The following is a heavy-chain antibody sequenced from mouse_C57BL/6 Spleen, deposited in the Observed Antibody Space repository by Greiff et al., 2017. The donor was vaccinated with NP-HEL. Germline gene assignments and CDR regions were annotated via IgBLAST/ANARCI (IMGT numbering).Heavy chain of an antibody. J-gene: IGHJ2*01. V-gene: IGHV6-3*01. Sequence: EVMLVESGGGLVQPGGSMKLSCVASGFTFSNYWMNWVRQSPEKGLEWVAQIRLKSDNYATHYAESVKGRFTISRDDSKSSVYLQMNNLRAEDTGIYYCITGPYFDYWGQGTTLTVSS. CDR2: IRLKSDNYAT. CDR3: ITGPYFDY. D-gene: IGHD4-1*01. CDR1: GFTFSNYW.